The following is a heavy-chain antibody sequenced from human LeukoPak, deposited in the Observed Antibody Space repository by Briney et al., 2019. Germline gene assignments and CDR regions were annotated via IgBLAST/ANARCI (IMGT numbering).Heavy chain of an antibody. Sequence: SETLSLTCTVSGGSISSIGYYWGWIRQPPGKGLEWIGSIYYSGSTYDNPSLKSRLTISVDTSKNQFSLKLSSVTAADTAVYYCTRLSSSYYYYMDVWGKGTTVTISS. D-gene: IGHD2-2*01. CDR1: GGSISSIGYY. V-gene: IGHV4-39*01. J-gene: IGHJ6*03. CDR3: TRLSSSYYYYMDV. CDR2: IYYSGST.